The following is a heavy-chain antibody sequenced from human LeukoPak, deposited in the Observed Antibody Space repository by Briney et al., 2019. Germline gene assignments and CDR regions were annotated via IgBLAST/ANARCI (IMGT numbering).Heavy chain of an antibody. J-gene: IGHJ4*02. CDR3: ARGGTLFTYFDS. CDR1: GGSTSDYY. D-gene: IGHD3-10*02. CDR2: IYYTGNT. V-gene: IGHV4-4*07. Sequence: SETLSLTCSVSGGSTSDYYWNWIRQPAGQGLEWLGRIYYTGNTAYNPSLESRLSMSLDTAKNQFSLKVISVTAADTAVYYCARGGTLFTYFDSWGQGALVTVSS.